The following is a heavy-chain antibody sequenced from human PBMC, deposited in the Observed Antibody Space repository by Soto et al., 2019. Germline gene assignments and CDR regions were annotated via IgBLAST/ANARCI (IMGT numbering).Heavy chain of an antibody. CDR3: ARGGGLAGGYEPPSHVDY. CDR1: GGSFSGYD. Sequence: PSETLSLTWAVYGGSFSGYDWSWIRQPPGKGLEWIGEINHSGSTNYNPSLKSRVTISVDTSKNQFSLKLSSVTAADTAVYYCARGGGLAGGYEPPSHVDYWGQGTLVTVSS. V-gene: IGHV4-34*01. D-gene: IGHD5-12*01. CDR2: INHSGST. J-gene: IGHJ4*02.